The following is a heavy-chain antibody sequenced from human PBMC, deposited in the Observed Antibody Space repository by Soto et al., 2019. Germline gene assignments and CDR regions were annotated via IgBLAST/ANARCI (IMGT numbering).Heavy chain of an antibody. V-gene: IGHV1-69*01. D-gene: IGHD3-22*01. CDR3: ARANYYGSSDYYDRSGPRGGGQVNYYYYYGMEV. Sequence: QVQLVQSGAEVKKPGSSVKVSCKASGGTFSSYAISWVRQAPGQGLEWMGGIIPIFGTANYAQKFQGRVTITADESTGTAYMELSSLRSEDTAVYYCARANYYGSSDYYDRSGPRGGGQVNYYYYYGMEVWGQGTTVTVSS. CDR1: GGTFSSYA. CDR2: IIPIFGTA. J-gene: IGHJ6*02.